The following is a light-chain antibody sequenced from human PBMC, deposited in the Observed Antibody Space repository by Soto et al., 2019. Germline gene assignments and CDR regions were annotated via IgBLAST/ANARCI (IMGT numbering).Light chain of an antibody. CDR3: HQRSNWPLT. CDR2: GAS. J-gene: IGKJ4*01. V-gene: IGKV3D-20*02. Sequence: EIVLTHSPGTLSLSPWERATLSCRASQSCSSYLAWYQQKPGQAPRLLMYGASSRATGTPDRFSGSGSGTDFTLTISRLEPEDFAVYYCHQRSNWPLTFGGGTKVDIK. CDR1: QSCSSY.